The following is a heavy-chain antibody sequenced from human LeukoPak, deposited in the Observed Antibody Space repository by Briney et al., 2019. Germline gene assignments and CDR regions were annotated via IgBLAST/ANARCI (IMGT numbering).Heavy chain of an antibody. D-gene: IGHD2/OR15-2a*01. CDR2: INPNSGGT. CDR3: ARGSTSPEHP. Sequence: ASVEVPCKASGYTFTGYYMHWVRQAPGQGLEWMGWINPNSGGTNYAQKFQGRVTMTRDTSISTAYMELSGLRSDDTAVYYCARGSTSPEHPWGQGTLVTVSS. CDR1: GYTFTGYY. V-gene: IGHV1-2*02. J-gene: IGHJ5*02.